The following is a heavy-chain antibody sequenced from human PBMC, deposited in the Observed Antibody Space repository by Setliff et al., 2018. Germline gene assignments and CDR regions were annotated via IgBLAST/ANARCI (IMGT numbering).Heavy chain of an antibody. CDR1: GYTFTTNW. V-gene: IGHV5-51*01. Sequence: GESLKISCKGSGYTFTTNWIAWVRQMPGKGLEWMGIIYPSDSDVRYSPSFQGQVTISADKSISTAYLQWSSLKASDTAIYYCARPAYSSRWYEIKGFDYWGQGTLVTVSS. CDR3: ARPAYSSRWYEIKGFDY. D-gene: IGHD6-13*01. J-gene: IGHJ4*02. CDR2: IYPSDSDV.